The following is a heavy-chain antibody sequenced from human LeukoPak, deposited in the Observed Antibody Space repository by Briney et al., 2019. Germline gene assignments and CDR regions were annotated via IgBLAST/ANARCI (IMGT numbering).Heavy chain of an antibody. J-gene: IGHJ6*02. D-gene: IGHD3-10*01. V-gene: IGHV4-39*07. CDR2: IYYSGST. Sequence: WVRQAPGKGLEWIGSIYYSGSTYYNPSLKSRFTISLDTSKNQFSLKLSSVTAADTAVYYCARVSTFDYYGSGSYYLDVWGQGTTVTVSS. CDR3: ARVSTFDYYGSGSYYLDV.